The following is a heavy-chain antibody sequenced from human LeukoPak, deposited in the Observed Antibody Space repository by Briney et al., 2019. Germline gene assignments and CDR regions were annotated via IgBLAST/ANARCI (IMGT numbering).Heavy chain of an antibody. CDR2: INPNSGGT. CDR3: ARDQAYTSTWSDY. D-gene: IGHD6-13*01. Sequence: ASVKVSCKASGYTFTGHYIHWVREAPGQGLEWMGWINPNSGGTNYAQKFQGRVTMTRDTSISTAYMELNSLRSDDTAIYYCARDQAYTSTWSDYWGQGTLVTVSS. V-gene: IGHV1-2*02. J-gene: IGHJ4*02. CDR1: GYTFTGHY.